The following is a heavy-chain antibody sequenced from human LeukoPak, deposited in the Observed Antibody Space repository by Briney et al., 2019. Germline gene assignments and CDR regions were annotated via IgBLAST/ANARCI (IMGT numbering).Heavy chain of an antibody. CDR1: GFTFSTYT. CDR3: VRSLQADI. CDR2: ISSSSTI. Sequence: GGSLRLSCAASGFTFSTYTMNWVRQAPGKGLEWVSCISSSSTIYYADSVKGRFTISRDNSKESLYLQMHSLRVDDTAVYYCVRSLQADIWGQGTMVTVSS. J-gene: IGHJ3*02. V-gene: IGHV3-48*04.